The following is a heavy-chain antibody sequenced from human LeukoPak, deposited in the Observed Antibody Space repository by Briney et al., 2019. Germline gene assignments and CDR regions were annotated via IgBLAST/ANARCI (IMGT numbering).Heavy chain of an antibody. Sequence: GGSLRLSCAVSGFKFSSYWMNWVRQVPGKGLMWVAHINTNGDSANYADSVKGRFTISRDNAKNSLYLQMNSLRAEDTAVYYCARDGHVVVPAAIMADYWGQGTLVTVSS. CDR2: INTNGDSA. V-gene: IGHV3-74*01. D-gene: IGHD2-2*02. CDR1: GFKFSSYW. J-gene: IGHJ4*02. CDR3: ARDGHVVVPAAIMADY.